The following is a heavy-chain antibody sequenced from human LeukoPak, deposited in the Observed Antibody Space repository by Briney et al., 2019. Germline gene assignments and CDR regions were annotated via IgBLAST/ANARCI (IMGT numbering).Heavy chain of an antibody. CDR3: AKGLSRDGYNCYFDY. V-gene: IGHV3-9*01. CDR2: ISWNSGSI. D-gene: IGHD5-24*01. CDR1: GFTFDDYA. Sequence: GRSLRLSCAASGFTFDDYAVHWVRQAPGKGLEWVSGISWNSGSIGYADSVKGRFTISRDNAKNSLYLQMNSLRAEDTALYYCAKGLSRDGYNCYFDYWGQGTLVTVSS. J-gene: IGHJ4*02.